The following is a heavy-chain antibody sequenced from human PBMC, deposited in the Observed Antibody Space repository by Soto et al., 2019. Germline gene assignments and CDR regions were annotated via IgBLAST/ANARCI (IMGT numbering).Heavy chain of an antibody. CDR3: ARSSGGNFGIIIEGTNWCAP. CDR2: INPHGGST. V-gene: IGHV1-46*01. CDR1: RDTFTSYY. J-gene: IGHJ5*02. D-gene: IGHD5-12*01. Sequence: GASVKVSCKAPRDTFTSYYINWVRQAPGKGLEWIGVINPHGGSTVYAQKFQGRVTMTRDTSASTDYMELSSLRSEATAVYYCARSSGGNFGIIIEGTNWCAPWGQGTPVTVSS.